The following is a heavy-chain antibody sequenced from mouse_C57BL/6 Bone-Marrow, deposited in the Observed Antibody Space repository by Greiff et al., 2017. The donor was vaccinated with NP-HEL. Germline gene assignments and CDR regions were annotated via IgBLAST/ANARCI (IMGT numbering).Heavy chain of an antibody. CDR3: ARGTTVVLDY. Sequence: QVQLQQPGAELVKPGASVKLSCKASGYTFTSYWMQWVKQRPGQGLEWIGEIDPSDSYTNYNQKFKGKATLTVDTSSSTAYMQLSSLTSEDSAVYYCARGTTVVLDYWGQGTTLTVSS. J-gene: IGHJ2*01. D-gene: IGHD1-1*01. CDR2: IDPSDSYT. V-gene: IGHV1-50*01. CDR1: GYTFTSYW.